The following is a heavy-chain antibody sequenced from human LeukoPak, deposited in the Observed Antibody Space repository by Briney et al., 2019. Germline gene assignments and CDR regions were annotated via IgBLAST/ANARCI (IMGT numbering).Heavy chain of an antibody. CDR2: IYTSGST. V-gene: IGHV4-4*07. J-gene: IGHJ3*02. D-gene: IGHD3-22*01. CDR1: GGSISSYY. CDR3: ARARNYYDSSDYYYEGDAFDI. Sequence: SETLSLTCTVSGGSISSYYWSWIRQPAGKGLEWIGRIYTSGSTNYNPSLKSRVTISVDTSKNQFSLKLSSVTAADTAVYYCARARNYYDSSDYYYEGDAFDIWGRGTMVTVSS.